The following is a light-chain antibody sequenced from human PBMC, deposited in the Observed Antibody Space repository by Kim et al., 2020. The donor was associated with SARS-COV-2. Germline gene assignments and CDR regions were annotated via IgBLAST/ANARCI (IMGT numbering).Light chain of an antibody. CDR1: NIGSKS. J-gene: IGLJ2*01. Sequence: SYELTQPPSVSVAPGKTARITCGGNNIGSKSVHWYQQKPGQAPVLVIYYDSDRPSGIPERFSGSNSGNTATLTISRVEAGDEADYSCQVWDSSSDHPRVF. CDR2: YDS. V-gene: IGLV3-21*04. CDR3: QVWDSSSDHPRV.